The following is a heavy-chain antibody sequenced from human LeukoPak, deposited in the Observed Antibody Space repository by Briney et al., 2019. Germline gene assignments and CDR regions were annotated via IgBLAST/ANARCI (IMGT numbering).Heavy chain of an antibody. J-gene: IGHJ5*02. D-gene: IGHD3-10*01. CDR2: ISWNSGSI. Sequence: GGSLRLSCAASGFTFDDYAMHWVRQAPGKGLEWVSGISWNSGSIGYADSVKGRFTISRDNAKNSLYLQMNSLRAEDTALYYCARDREVRGVIGWFDPWGQGTLVTVAS. V-gene: IGHV3-9*01. CDR1: GFTFDDYA. CDR3: ARDREVRGVIGWFDP.